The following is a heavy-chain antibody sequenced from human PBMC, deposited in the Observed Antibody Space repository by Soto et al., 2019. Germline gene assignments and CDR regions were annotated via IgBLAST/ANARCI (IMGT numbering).Heavy chain of an antibody. D-gene: IGHD5-18*01. J-gene: IGHJ2*01. CDR3: ARRNSYGSYSYGSCWYFDL. CDR1: GFSFSTYG. V-gene: IGHV1-18*04. Sequence: QLQLVQSGAEVKNPGASVRVSCKASGFSFSTYGITWVRQAPGQGLEWMGWITASNGNTHYAQNLQGRVTMTTDTSTSTAYMELWRLSSDDTAMYYCARRNSYGSYSYGSCWYFDLWGRGTLVTVSS. CDR2: ITASNGNT.